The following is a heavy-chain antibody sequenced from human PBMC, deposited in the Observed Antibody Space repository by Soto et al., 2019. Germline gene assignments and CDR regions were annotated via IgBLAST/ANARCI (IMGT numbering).Heavy chain of an antibody. J-gene: IGHJ3*02. D-gene: IGHD1-26*01. Sequence: GGSLRLSCAASGFTFSSYAMHWVRQAPGKGLEYVSAISSNGGSTYYANSVKGRFTISRDNSKNTLYLQMGSLRAEDMAVYYCARDPISGARIRSLTFDIWGQGTMVTVSS. CDR1: GFTFSSYA. V-gene: IGHV3-64*01. CDR3: ARDPISGARIRSLTFDI. CDR2: ISSNGGST.